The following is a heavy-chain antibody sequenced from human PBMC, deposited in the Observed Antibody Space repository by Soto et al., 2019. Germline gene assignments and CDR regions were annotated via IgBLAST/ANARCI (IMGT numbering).Heavy chain of an antibody. J-gene: IGHJ6*01. Sequence: QVQLVESGGGVVQPGRSLRLSCAASGFTFSNYGMHWVRQAPGKGLEWVALISYDGSNKYYADSVKGRFTISRDNSKNTLYLQRKSLRGEDRAVSHCAKRLAPGTSNHCCDGVEGWGQRSTVTVSS. CDR3: AKRLAPGTSNHCCDGVEG. D-gene: IGHD1-1*01. V-gene: IGHV3-30*18. CDR2: ISYDGSNK. CDR1: GFTFSNYG.